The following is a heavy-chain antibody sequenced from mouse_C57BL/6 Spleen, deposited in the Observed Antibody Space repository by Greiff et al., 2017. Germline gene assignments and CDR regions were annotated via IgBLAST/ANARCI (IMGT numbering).Heavy chain of an antibody. CDR2: IDPETGGT. D-gene: IGHD3-2*02. J-gene: IGHJ3*01. Sequence: VQLQQSGAELVRPGASVTLSCKASGYTFTDYEMHWVKQTPVHGLEWIGAIDPETGGTAYNQKFKGKAILTADKSSSTAYMELRSLTSEDSAVYYGTRDSSGYSFAYWGQGTLVTVAA. CDR3: TRDSSGYSFAY. V-gene: IGHV1-15*01. CDR1: GYTFTDYE.